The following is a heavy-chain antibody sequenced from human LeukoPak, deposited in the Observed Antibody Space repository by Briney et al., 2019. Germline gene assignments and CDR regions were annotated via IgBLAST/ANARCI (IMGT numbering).Heavy chain of an antibody. CDR3: ARGNDFSSGYSFNY. Sequence: SETLSLTCAVYGGSFSGYYWSWIRQPPGKGLEWIGEINHSGSTNYNPSLKSRLTISIDTSKNQFSLKLSSVSSADTAVYYCARGNDFSSGYSFNYWGQGALVTVSS. D-gene: IGHD3-3*01. CDR2: INHSGST. J-gene: IGHJ4*02. V-gene: IGHV4-34*01. CDR1: GGSFSGYY.